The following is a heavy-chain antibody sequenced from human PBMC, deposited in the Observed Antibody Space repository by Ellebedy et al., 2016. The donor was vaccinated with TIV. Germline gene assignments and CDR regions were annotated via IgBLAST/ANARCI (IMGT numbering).Heavy chain of an antibody. CDR3: ARGDYYDSSSYEDAFDI. CDR1: GYTFTSYY. D-gene: IGHD3-22*01. CDR2: INPSGGST. Sequence: AASVKVSCKASGYTFTSYYMHWVRQAPGQGLEWMGIINPSGGSTSYAQKFQGRVTITRDTSTSTVYMELSSLRSEDTAVYYCARGDYYDSSSYEDAFDIWGQGTMVTGSS. V-gene: IGHV1-46*01. J-gene: IGHJ3*02.